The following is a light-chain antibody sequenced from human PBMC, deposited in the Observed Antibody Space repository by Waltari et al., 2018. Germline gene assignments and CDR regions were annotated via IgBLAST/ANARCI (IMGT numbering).Light chain of an antibody. CDR1: SSDVGGYNY. CDR2: EVN. CDR3: TSYTSSITYV. J-gene: IGLJ1*01. V-gene: IGLV2-14*01. Sequence: QSALTQPASVSGSPGQSITISCTGTSSDVGGYNYVSWYQQHPGKAPKLMLYEVNNRPSVVSERCSGSKSGNTASLTISGRQAEDEADYYCTSYTSSITYVFGTGTKVTVL.